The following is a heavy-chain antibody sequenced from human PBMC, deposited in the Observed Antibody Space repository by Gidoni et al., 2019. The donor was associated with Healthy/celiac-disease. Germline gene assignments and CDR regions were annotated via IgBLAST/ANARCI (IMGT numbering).Heavy chain of an antibody. D-gene: IGHD6-13*01. CDR2: IYYSGST. V-gene: IGHV4-59*01. Sequence: QVQLQESGPGLVKPSETLSLTCTVSGCSISSYYWSWIRQPPGKGLEWIGYIYYSGSTNYNPSRKSRVTISVDTSKNQFSRKLSSVTAADTAVYYCARASKVEYSSSWDFDYWGQGTLVTVSS. CDR3: ARASKVEYSSSWDFDY. J-gene: IGHJ4*02. CDR1: GCSISSYY.